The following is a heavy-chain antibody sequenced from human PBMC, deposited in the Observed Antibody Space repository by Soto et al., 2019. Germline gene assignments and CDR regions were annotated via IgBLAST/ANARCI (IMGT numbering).Heavy chain of an antibody. CDR3: AKDAVPGDGLWLVAD. CDR1: GFSFSKYA. V-gene: IGHV3-23*01. J-gene: IGHJ4*02. CDR2: ITGSGGTI. D-gene: IGHD2-21*02. Sequence: DVQLLESGGGLVQPGGSLRLSCAASGFSFSKYAMIWVRQAPGKGQEWVSGITGSGGTIEYAASVKGRFTISRDNSKNKVDLQMNSLRAEDTAMYYCAKDAVPGDGLWLVADWGQGTLVTVS.